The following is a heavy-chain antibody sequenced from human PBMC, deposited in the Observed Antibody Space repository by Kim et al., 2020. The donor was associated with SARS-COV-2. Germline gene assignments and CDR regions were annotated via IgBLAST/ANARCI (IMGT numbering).Heavy chain of an antibody. D-gene: IGHD3-22*01. CDR3: ARGGGYYYWFDP. Sequence: YYADSVKGRFTISRDNSKNTLYLQMNSLRAEDTAVYYCARGGGYYYWFDPWGQGTLVTVSS. V-gene: IGHV3-53*01. J-gene: IGHJ5*02.